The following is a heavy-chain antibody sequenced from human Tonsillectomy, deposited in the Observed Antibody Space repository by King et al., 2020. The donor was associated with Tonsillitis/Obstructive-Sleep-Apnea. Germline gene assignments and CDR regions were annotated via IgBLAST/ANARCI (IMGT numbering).Heavy chain of an antibody. CDR2: INPSVGST. D-gene: IGHD7-27*01. CDR1: GYTFTDYY. CDR3: GALGRWDNFDY. J-gene: IGHJ4*02. V-gene: IGHV1-46*01. Sequence: QLVQSGAEVRKPGASVKVSCRASGYTFTDYYIHWVRQAPGQGLEWVGKINPSVGSTRYAQIFQDRVTLTRDTSTSFVYMELGSLTSADTAVYFCGALGRWDNFDYWGQGTLVTVSS.